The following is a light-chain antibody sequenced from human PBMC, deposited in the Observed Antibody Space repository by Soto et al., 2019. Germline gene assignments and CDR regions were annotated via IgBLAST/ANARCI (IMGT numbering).Light chain of an antibody. CDR2: GAS. CDR3: QQYGSSPT. J-gene: IGKJ1*01. V-gene: IGKV3-20*01. CDR1: QSVSSSY. Sequence: EIVWTQSPGTLSLSPGERATLSCRASQSVSSSYLAWYQQKPGQAPRLLIYGASSRATGIPDRFSGSGSGTDFALTISRLEPEDFAVYYCQQYGSSPTFGQGTKVDIK.